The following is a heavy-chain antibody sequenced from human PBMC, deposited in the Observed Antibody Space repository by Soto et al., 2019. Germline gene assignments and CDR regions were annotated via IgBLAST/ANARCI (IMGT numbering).Heavy chain of an antibody. V-gene: IGHV3-23*01. CDR1: GFTFNNNA. Sequence: EVQLLDSGGGLVQPGGSLRLSCAASGFTFNNNAMSWVRQAPGKGLEWVSSISASGGSTNYADSVKGRFTISRDNSENTVYLQMNSLRAEDTAVYYCVKTRLAGGFDYWGQGSLVTVSS. D-gene: IGHD3-16*01. J-gene: IGHJ4*02. CDR3: VKTRLAGGFDY. CDR2: ISASGGST.